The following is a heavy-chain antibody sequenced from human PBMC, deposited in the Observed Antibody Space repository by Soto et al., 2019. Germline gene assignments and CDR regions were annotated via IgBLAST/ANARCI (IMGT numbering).Heavy chain of an antibody. Sequence: QITLKESGPTLVKPTQTLTLTCTFSGFSLSTTGVGVGWIRQPPGKALEWLALIYWDDDKRYNPSLKSRLTITKDTSKNQVVLTMTNMDPVVTATYYCVQSRCGGDCLQSYSSHSYYGLDVWGQGTTVTVSS. V-gene: IGHV2-5*02. CDR1: GFSLSTTGVG. D-gene: IGHD2-21*01. J-gene: IGHJ6*02. CDR3: VQSRCGGDCLQSYSSHSYYGLDV. CDR2: IYWDDDK.